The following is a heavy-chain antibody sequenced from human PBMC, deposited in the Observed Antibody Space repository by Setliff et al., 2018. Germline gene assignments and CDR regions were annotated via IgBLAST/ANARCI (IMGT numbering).Heavy chain of an antibody. Sequence: GGSLRLSCAASGFTFSSYWMSWVRQAPGKGLEWVANMKQDGSEKYYVDSVKGRFTISRDNAKNSLYLQMNSLRAEDMALYYCAKGGPVPYYYGMDVWGQGTTVTVSS. V-gene: IGHV3-7*03. CDR3: AKGGPVPYYYGMDV. CDR1: GFTFSSYW. J-gene: IGHJ6*02. CDR2: MKQDGSEK. D-gene: IGHD2-2*01.